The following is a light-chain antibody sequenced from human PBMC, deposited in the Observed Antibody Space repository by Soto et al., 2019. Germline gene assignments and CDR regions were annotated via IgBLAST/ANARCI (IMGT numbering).Light chain of an antibody. CDR3: QQYNNWPPIT. Sequence: EIVMTQSPATLSVSPGERATLSCRASQSVSGNLAWYQQIPGQAPRLLIYGASTRAAGIPARFSGSGSGTEFTLTISSLQSEDFAVDYCQQYNNWPPITFGQGTRLEIK. CDR2: GAS. CDR1: QSVSGN. J-gene: IGKJ5*01. V-gene: IGKV3-15*01.